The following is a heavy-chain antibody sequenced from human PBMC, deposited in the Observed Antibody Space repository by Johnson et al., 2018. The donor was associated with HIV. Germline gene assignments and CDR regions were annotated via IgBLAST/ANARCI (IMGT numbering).Heavy chain of an antibody. V-gene: IGHV3-30-3*01. CDR1: GFTFSSYA. D-gene: IGHD1-14*01. CDR3: ATRDPTHRPGVFDI. CDR2: ISYDGGNK. J-gene: IGHJ3*02. Sequence: VQLVESGGGVVQPGRSLRLSCAASGFTFSSYAMHWVRQAPGKGLEWVAVISYDGGNKYYADSVKGRFTISRDNSKNTLYLQMNSLRAEDTAVYYCATRDPTHRPGVFDIWGQGTMVTVSS.